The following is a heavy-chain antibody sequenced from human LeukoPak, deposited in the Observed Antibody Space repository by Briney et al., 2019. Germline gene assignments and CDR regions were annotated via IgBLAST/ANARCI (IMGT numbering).Heavy chain of an antibody. D-gene: IGHD3-22*01. J-gene: IGHJ5*02. CDR3: AREDYYDSGSFDP. CDR1: GYSFTDYY. Sequence: ASVKVSCKASGYSFTDYYIHWVRQAPGQGLEWMGWINPNSGVTHYAQKLQGRVTMTRNTSISTAYMELSSLRSEDTAVYYCAREDYYDSGSFDPWGQGTLVTVSS. V-gene: IGHV1-2*02. CDR2: INPNSGVT.